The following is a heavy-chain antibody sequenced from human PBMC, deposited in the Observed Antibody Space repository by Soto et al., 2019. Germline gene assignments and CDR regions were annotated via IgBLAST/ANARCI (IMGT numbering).Heavy chain of an antibody. CDR3: ARWEQQLDHLDY. CDR1: GGSISSGDYY. Sequence: SETLSLTXTVSGGSISSGDYYWSWIRQPPGKGLEWIGYIYYSGSTYYNPSLKSRVTISVDTSKNQFSLKLSSVTAADTAVYYCARWEQQLDHLDYWGQGTLVTVSS. CDR2: IYYSGST. J-gene: IGHJ4*02. V-gene: IGHV4-30-4*01. D-gene: IGHD6-13*01.